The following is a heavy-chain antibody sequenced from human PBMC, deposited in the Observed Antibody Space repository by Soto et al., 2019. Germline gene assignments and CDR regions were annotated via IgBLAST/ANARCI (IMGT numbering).Heavy chain of an antibody. D-gene: IGHD6-19*01. CDR2: LSGSGGST. CDR3: AKDGGRIIAVAGIDY. V-gene: IGHV3-23*01. J-gene: IGHJ4*02. CDR1: GFTFSSYA. Sequence: EVQLLESGGGLVQPGGSLRLSCAASGFTFSSYAMSWVRQAPGKGLEWVSALSGSGGSTYYADSVKGRFTISRDNSKNTRYLQMNSLRAEDTAVYYCAKDGGRIIAVAGIDYWGQGTLVTVSS.